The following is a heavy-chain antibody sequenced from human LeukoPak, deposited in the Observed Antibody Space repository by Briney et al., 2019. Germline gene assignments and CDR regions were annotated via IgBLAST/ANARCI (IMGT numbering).Heavy chain of an antibody. Sequence: PGGSLRLSRAASGFTFSSYEMNWVRQAPGKGLEWVSYISSSGSTIYYADSVKGRFTISRDNAKNSLYLQMNSLRAEDTAVYYCASNPYYYYYMDVWGKGTTVTVSS. CDR2: ISSSGSTI. D-gene: IGHD1-14*01. J-gene: IGHJ6*03. CDR1: GFTFSSYE. V-gene: IGHV3-48*03. CDR3: ASNPYYYYYMDV.